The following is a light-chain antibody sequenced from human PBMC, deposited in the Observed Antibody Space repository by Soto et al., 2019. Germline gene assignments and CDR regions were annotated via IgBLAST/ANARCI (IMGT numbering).Light chain of an antibody. Sequence: QLVLTQSPSASASLGASVKLTCTLSSGHSSYAIAWHQQQPEKGPRYLMILNNDGSHSKGDGIPDRFSGSSSGAERYLTISSLQSEDEADYYCQTWGTGIPHVVFGGGTKLTVL. V-gene: IGLV4-69*01. CDR1: SGHSSYA. CDR2: LNNDGSH. J-gene: IGLJ2*01. CDR3: QTWGTGIPHVV.